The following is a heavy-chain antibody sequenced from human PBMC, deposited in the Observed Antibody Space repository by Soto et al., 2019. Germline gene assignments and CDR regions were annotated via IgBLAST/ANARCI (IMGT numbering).Heavy chain of an antibody. V-gene: IGHV6-1*01. CDR2: TYYRSRWHT. J-gene: IGHJ4*02. CDR1: GDSVSSDSVS. CDR3: ARFIGGNYGYPDY. D-gene: IGHD3-10*01. Sequence: SQTLSLTCVISGDSVSSDSVSWNWIRQSPWGGLEWLGRTYYRSRWHTDYAASVKSRMTINSDASKNHFSLQLRSVTPEDTAVYYCARFIGGNYGYPDYWGQGTLVTVSS.